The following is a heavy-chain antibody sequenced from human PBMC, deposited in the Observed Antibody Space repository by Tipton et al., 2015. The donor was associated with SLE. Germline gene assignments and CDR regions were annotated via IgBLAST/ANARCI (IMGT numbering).Heavy chain of an antibody. CDR2: VSHSRST. CDR1: GGSFSGYA. V-gene: IGHV4-34*01. Sequence: TLSLTCAVSGGSFSGYAWSWVRQPPGKGLEWIGEVSHSRSTNYNPSLKSRGPISLDTSNNRFSLRLSSVTAADTAVYYCARGVAGYFHYCYLDVWGKGTTVTISS. CDR3: ARGVAGYFHYCYLDV. J-gene: IGHJ6*03.